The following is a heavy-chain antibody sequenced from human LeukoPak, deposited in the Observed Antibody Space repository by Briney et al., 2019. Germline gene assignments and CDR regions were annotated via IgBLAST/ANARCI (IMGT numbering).Heavy chain of an antibody. CDR3: VKGLYYSSSQMDS. V-gene: IGHV3-64*05. D-gene: IGHD6-6*01. J-gene: IGHJ4*02. CDR2: IYTNGANT. Sequence: GGSLRLSCSASGFTFKSYAMHWARQAPGKGLEYVSSIYTNGANTYYADSVKGKFTISRDNSRNTVYVQMNSLTAKDTAVYYCVKGLYYSSSQMDSWGQGTLVTVSS. CDR1: GFTFKSYA.